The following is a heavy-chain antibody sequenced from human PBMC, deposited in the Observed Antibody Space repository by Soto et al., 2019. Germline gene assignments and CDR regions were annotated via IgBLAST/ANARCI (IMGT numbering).Heavy chain of an antibody. D-gene: IGHD2-21*01. CDR1: GFTVSDYS. CDR2: ISSTGDLI. V-gene: IGHV3-48*02. J-gene: IGHJ4*02. Sequence: GGSLRLSCTASGFTVSDYSVNWVRQAPGKGLEWISYISSTGDLIFYADSVKGRFTIARDIAKNSLYLQMDSLRDEDSAVYYCATWAIAVGGEGFWGQGTLVTVPQ. CDR3: ATWAIAVGGEGF.